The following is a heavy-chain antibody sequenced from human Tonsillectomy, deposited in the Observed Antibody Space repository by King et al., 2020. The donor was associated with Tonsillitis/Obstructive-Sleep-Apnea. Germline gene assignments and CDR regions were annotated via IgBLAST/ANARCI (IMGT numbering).Heavy chain of an antibody. V-gene: IGHV3-30*04. Sequence: VQLVESGGGVVQPGRSLRLSCAASGFTFSSYAMHWVRQAPGKGLEWVAVISYDGSNKYYADSVKGRFTISRDNSKNTLYLQMNSLRAEDTAMYYCARDPSNSHPPYYFYFYMDVWGKGTTVTVSS. CDR3: ARDPSNSHPPYYFYFYMDV. CDR1: GFTFSSYA. J-gene: IGHJ6*03. D-gene: IGHD4-11*01. CDR2: ISYDGSNK.